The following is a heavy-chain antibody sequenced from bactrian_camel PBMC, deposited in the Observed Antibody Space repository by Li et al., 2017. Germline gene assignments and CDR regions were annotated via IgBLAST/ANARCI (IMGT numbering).Heavy chain of an antibody. J-gene: IGHJ6*01. CDR3: AAVRYGGSWYPLCRARSADFGY. Sequence: HVQLVESGGGSVQAGGSLRLSCTASGDTYRNYCMGWFRQAPGKEREGVAFINNDGSLTYAPPVKERFTISKDNPRNTLYLQMNSLKPEDTAMYYCAAVRYGGSWYPLCRARSADFGYWGQGTQVTVS. V-gene: IGHV3S55*01. CDR2: INNDGSL. D-gene: IGHD6*01. CDR1: GDTYRNYC.